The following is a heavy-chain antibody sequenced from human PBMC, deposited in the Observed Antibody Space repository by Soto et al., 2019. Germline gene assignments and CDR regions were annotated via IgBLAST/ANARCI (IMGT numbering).Heavy chain of an antibody. CDR2: ISAYNGNT. V-gene: IGHV1-18*04. CDR1: GYTFTSYG. CDR3: ARDRVVVVPAAIYYYYYGMDV. D-gene: IGHD2-2*02. J-gene: IGHJ6*02. Sequence: RASVKVSCKASGYTFTSYGISWVRQAPGQGLEWMGWISAYNGNTNYAQKLQGRVTMTTDTSTSTAYMELRSLRSDDTAVYYCARDRVVVVPAAIYYYYYGMDVWGQGTTVTVSS.